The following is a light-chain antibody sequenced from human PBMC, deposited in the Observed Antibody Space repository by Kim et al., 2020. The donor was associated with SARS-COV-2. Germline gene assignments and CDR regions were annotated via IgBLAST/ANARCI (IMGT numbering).Light chain of an antibody. Sequence: SVKLTCTLSSGHSSYAITWHQQQPEKGPRYLMKLKSDGSHSKGDGIPDRFSGSSSGAERYLTISSLQSEDEADYYCQTWGTGIMVFGGGTKLTVL. CDR1: SGHSSYA. V-gene: IGLV4-69*02. J-gene: IGLJ2*01. CDR3: QTWGTGIMV. CDR2: LKSDGSH.